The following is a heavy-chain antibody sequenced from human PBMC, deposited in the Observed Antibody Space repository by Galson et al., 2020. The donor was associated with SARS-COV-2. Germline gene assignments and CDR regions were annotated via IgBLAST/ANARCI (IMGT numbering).Heavy chain of an antibody. CDR1: GFTFSDYY. CDR2: ISSSGRTI. D-gene: IGHD3-10*01. CDR3: ARDPLRITMVRGVPPPWFDP. V-gene: IGHV3-11*04. J-gene: IGHJ5*02. Sequence: GESLKISCAASGFTFSDYYMSWIRQAPGKGLEWVSYISSSGRTIYYADSVKGRFTISRDNAKNSLYLQMNSLRAEDTAVYYCARDPLRITMVRGVPPPWFDPWGQGTLVTVSS.